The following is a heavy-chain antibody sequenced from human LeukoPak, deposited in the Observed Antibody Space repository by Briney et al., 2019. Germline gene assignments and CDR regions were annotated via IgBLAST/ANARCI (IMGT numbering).Heavy chain of an antibody. CDR3: ARANGDYDYYFDY. V-gene: IGHV4-61*02. Sequence: SETLSLTCTVSGGSISSGSYYWCWIRPPAGKGLEWIGRIYASGSTNYNPSLKSRATISVDTSKNQFSLKLSSRTAADTAVYYCARANGDYDYYFDYWGQGTLVTVSS. J-gene: IGHJ4*02. CDR2: IYASGST. CDR1: GGSISSGSYY. D-gene: IGHD4-17*01.